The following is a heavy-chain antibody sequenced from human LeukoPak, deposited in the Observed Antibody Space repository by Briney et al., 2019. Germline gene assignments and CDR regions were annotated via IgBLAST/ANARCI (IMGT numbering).Heavy chain of an antibody. CDR1: GYTLTELS. Sequence: ASVKVSCKVSGYTLTELSMHWVRQAPGKGLEWMGGFDPEDGETIYAQKFQGRVTMTEDTSTDTAYMELSSLRSEDTAVYYCARAPRNWNGPQYYFDYWGQGTLVTVSS. V-gene: IGHV1-24*01. CDR2: FDPEDGET. J-gene: IGHJ4*02. CDR3: ARAPRNWNGPQYYFDY. D-gene: IGHD1-1*01.